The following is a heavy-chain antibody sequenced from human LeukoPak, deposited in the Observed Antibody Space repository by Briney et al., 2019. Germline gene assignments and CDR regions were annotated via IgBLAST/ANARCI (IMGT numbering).Heavy chain of an antibody. V-gene: IGHV3-23*01. CDR1: GFTFSTYA. CDR3: ARDRGGNLF. CDR2: ITDSGGTT. D-gene: IGHD2/OR15-2a*01. J-gene: IGHJ3*01. Sequence: GGSLRLSCAASGFTFSTYAMSWVRQAPGKGLEWVSAITDSGGTTYYADSVKGRFTISRDNSKNTLYLQMNSLRAEDTAVYYCARDRGGNLFWGQGTMVTVSS.